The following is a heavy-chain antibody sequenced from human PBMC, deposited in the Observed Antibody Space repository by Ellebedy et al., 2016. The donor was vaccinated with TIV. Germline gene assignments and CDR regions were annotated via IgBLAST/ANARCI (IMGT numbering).Heavy chain of an antibody. CDR2: MNPNSGNT. CDR3: ARGIVLMGYAILVNYYGMDV. V-gene: IGHV1-8*01. J-gene: IGHJ6*02. CDR1: AYTFTSYD. Sequence: AASVKVSCKASAYTFTSYDINWVRQATGQGLEWMGWMNPNSGNTGYAQKFQGRVTMTRKTSISTAYMELSSLRSEDTAVYYCARGIVLMGYAILVNYYGMDVWGQGTTVTVSS. D-gene: IGHD2-8*01.